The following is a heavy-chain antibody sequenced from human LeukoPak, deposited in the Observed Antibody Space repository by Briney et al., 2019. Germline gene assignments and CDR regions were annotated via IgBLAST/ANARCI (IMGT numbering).Heavy chain of an antibody. V-gene: IGHV1-69*05. CDR2: IIPIFGTA. CDR3: ASSALGYCSGGSCYDY. D-gene: IGHD2-15*01. CDR1: GGTFSSYA. J-gene: IGHJ4*02. Sequence: SVKVSCKASGGTFSSYAISWVRQAPGQGLEWMGGIIPIFGTANYAQKFQGRVTITTDESTSTAYMELSSLRSEDTAVYYCASSALGYCSGGSCYDYWGQGTLVTVSS.